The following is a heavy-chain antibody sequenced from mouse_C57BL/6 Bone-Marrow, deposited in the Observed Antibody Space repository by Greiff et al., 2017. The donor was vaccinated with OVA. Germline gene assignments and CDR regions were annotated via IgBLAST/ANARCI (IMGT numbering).Heavy chain of an antibody. V-gene: IGHV5-4*03. CDR1: GFTFSSYA. J-gene: IGHJ2*01. CDR2: ISDGGSYT. CDR3: ARAPYYYGTPYYFDY. Sequence: EVMLVESGGGLVKPGGSLKLSCAASGFTFSSYAMSWVRQTPEKRLEWVATISDGGSYTYYPDNVKGRFTISRDNAKNNLYLQMSHLNSEDTAMYYGARAPYYYGTPYYFDYWGQGTTLTVSS. D-gene: IGHD1-1*01.